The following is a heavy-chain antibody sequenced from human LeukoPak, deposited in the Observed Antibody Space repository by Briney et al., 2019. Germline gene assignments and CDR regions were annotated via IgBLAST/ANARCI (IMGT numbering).Heavy chain of an antibody. D-gene: IGHD3-3*01. CDR3: ARGFVRLRFLEWLPYYFDY. CDR2: IYTSGST. V-gene: IGHV4-4*07. J-gene: IGHJ4*02. CDR1: GGSISSYY. Sequence: KSSETLSLTCTVSGGSISSYYWSWIRQPAGKGLEWIGRIYTSGSTNYNPSLKSRVTISVDTSKNQFSLKLSSVTAADTAVYYCARGFVRLRFLEWLPYYFDYWGQGTLVTVSS.